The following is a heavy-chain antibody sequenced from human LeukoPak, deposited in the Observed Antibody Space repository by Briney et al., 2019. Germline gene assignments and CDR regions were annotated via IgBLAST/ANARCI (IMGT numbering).Heavy chain of an antibody. CDR1: GGSVNRYY. V-gene: IGHV4-59*02. D-gene: IGHD3-3*01. CDR3: ARGFCSDEICQVFTH. Sequence: PSQTLSLTCTVSGGSVNRYYWSWLRQPPRRGLEWIGYISHSGNTDYAPSLKRRVTMSLDTSKNQFALKLSSVTAADPALYYCARGFCSDEICQVFTHWGQGTLVTVSS. J-gene: IGHJ4*02. CDR2: ISHSGNT.